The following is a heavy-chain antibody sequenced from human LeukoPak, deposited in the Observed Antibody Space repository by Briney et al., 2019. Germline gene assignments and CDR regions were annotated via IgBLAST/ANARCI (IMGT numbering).Heavy chain of an antibody. CDR3: ARWSYSSPTYYYYYYMDV. Sequence: EASVKVSCKASGGTFSSYAISWVRQAPGQGLEWMGGIIPIFGTANYAQKFQGRVTITTDESTSTAYMELSSLRSEDTAVYYCARWSYSSPTYYYYYYMDVWGKGTTVTVSS. CDR1: GGTFSSYA. CDR2: IIPIFGTA. V-gene: IGHV1-69*05. J-gene: IGHJ6*03. D-gene: IGHD6-13*01.